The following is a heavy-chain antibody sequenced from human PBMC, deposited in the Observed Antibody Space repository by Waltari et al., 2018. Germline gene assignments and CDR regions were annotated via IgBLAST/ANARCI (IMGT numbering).Heavy chain of an antibody. CDR2: INADGSST. J-gene: IGHJ4*02. CDR3: ATWKFCTGGSCYGWGY. CDR1: GCTFRTYW. Sequence: EVQLVESGGGLVQPGGSLRPSCAASGCTFRTYWIHWVRQAPANGLAWVSRINADGSSTGYAESVRGRFTISRDNAKNTVYLQMNSLRDDDSALYYCATWKFCTGGSCYGWGYWGQGTLVTVSS. D-gene: IGHD2-15*01. V-gene: IGHV3-74*01.